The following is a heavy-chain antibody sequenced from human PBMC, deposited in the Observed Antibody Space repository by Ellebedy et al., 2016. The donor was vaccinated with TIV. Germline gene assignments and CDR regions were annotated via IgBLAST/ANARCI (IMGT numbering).Heavy chain of an antibody. J-gene: IGHJ6*02. D-gene: IGHD3-16*02. CDR1: GISISSYY. CDR3: ARVSTNYYYGLDV. Sequence: SETLSLXXTVSGISISSYYLSWIRQPPGKGLEWIGYIYYSGSTNYNPSLKSRVTISLDTSKNQFSLKLSSVTAADTAVYYCARVSTNYYYGLDVWGQGTTVAVSS. CDR2: IYYSGST. V-gene: IGHV4-59*01.